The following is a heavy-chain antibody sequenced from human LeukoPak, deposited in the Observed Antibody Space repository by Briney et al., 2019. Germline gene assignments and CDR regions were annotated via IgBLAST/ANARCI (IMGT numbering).Heavy chain of an antibody. Sequence: GGSLRLSCAASGFTVSSNYMSWVRQAPGKGLEWVSVIYSGGSTYYADSVKGRFTISRDNSKNTLYLQMNSLRAEDTAVYYCAREPGDGYRLGCFPPNWYFDLWGRGTLVTVSS. CDR1: GFTVSSNY. CDR2: IYSGGST. CDR3: AREPGDGYRLGCFPPNWYFDL. J-gene: IGHJ2*01. D-gene: IGHD5-24*01. V-gene: IGHV3-53*05.